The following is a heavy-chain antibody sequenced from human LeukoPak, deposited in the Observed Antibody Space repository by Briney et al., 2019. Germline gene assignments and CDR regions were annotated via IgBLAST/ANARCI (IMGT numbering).Heavy chain of an antibody. Sequence: SETLSLTCTVSGGSISSYYWSWIRQPAGKGLEWIGRIYTSGSNNYNPSLKSRVTISVDTSKNQFSLKLSSVTAEDTAVYYCARDRAKMATDYDYWGQGTLVTVSS. CDR2: IYTSGSN. J-gene: IGHJ4*02. V-gene: IGHV4-4*07. D-gene: IGHD5-24*01. CDR3: ARDRAKMATDYDY. CDR1: GGSISSYY.